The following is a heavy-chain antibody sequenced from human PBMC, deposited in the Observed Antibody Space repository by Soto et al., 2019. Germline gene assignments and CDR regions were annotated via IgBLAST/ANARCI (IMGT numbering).Heavy chain of an antibody. CDR2: IYYSGST. V-gene: IGHV4-59*01. CDR1: GGSISSYY. CDR3: ARGDFWSGYFSVKVGGPYGRDG. Sequence: PSETLSLTCTVSGGSISSYYWSWIRQPPGKGLEWIGYIYYSGSTNYNPPLKSRVTISVDTSKNQFSLKLSSVTAADTVVYYCARGDFWSGYFSVKVGGPYGRDGCGQGTTVTVSS. D-gene: IGHD3-3*01. J-gene: IGHJ6*02.